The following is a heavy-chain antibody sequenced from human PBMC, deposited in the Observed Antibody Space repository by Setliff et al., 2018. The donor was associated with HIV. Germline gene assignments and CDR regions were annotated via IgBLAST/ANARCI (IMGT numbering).Heavy chain of an antibody. D-gene: IGHD3-22*01. V-gene: IGHV4-39*07. CDR1: GGSISSSHDF. Sequence: ETLSLTCTVSGGSISSSHDFWNWIRQPPGKGLEWIGAISYGGITYYNPPLTSRVTISVDTSKNQFSLKVTSVTAADTAVYYCARVPGRDYYDTSGDFDYWGLGTLVTVSS. J-gene: IGHJ4*02. CDR2: ISYGGIT. CDR3: ARVPGRDYYDTSGDFDY.